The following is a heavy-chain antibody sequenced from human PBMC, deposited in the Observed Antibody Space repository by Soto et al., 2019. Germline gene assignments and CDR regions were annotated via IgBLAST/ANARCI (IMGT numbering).Heavy chain of an antibody. V-gene: IGHV5-51*01. CDR2: IYPGDSDT. CDR3: GEHRGKGNKREGGGGEDY. CDR1: GYSFTSYW. D-gene: IGHD3-16*01. J-gene: IGHJ4*02. Sequence: EVQLVQSGAEVKKPGESLKISCKGSGYSFTSYWIGWVRQMPGKGLEWMGIIYPGDSDTRYSPSFQGQVTISADKSISPAPLRGSSRKAPDPAMYYCGEHRGKGNKREGGGGEDYWGQGTLVTVSS.